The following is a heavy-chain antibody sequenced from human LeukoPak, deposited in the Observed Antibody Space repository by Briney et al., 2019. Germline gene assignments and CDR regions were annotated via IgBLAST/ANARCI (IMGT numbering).Heavy chain of an antibody. J-gene: IGHJ6*03. D-gene: IGHD2-2*01. Sequence: ASVKVSCKASGYTFTSYGISWVRQAPAQGLEWMGWISAYNGNTNYAQKLQGRVTMTTDTSTSTAYMELRSLRSDDTAVYYCARDLADIVVVPAATDYYYYYYMDVWGKGTTVTVSS. CDR2: ISAYNGNT. CDR3: ARDLADIVVVPAATDYYYYYYMDV. V-gene: IGHV1-18*01. CDR1: GYTFTSYG.